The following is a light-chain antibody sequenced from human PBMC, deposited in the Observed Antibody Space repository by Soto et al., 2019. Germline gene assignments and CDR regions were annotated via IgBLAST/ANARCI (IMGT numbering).Light chain of an antibody. CDR1: QGIRSW. J-gene: IGKJ5*01. V-gene: IGKV1-12*01. CDR2: AAS. CDR3: QQANRVPLT. Sequence: DIQMTQSPSSVSASVGDRVTITCRASQGIRSWIAWYQQKPRKAPKLLIYAASSLQSGVPSRFSGSGSGPDFTLTISSLQPEDFAPYYCQQANRVPLTFGQGTRLEIK.